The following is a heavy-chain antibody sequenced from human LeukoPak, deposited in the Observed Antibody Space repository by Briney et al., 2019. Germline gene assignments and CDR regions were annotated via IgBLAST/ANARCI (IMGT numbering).Heavy chain of an antibody. CDR2: ISGTGSST. Sequence: GGSLRLSCAASGFTFSTYGIHWVRQAPGKGLEYVSAISGTGSSTYYADSVKGRFTISRDNSKNTVILQMSSLRAEDTAVYYCVKRVAGLNYFDYWGQGSLVTVSS. D-gene: IGHD6-19*01. CDR1: GFTFSTYG. CDR3: VKRVAGLNYFDY. V-gene: IGHV3-64D*06. J-gene: IGHJ4*02.